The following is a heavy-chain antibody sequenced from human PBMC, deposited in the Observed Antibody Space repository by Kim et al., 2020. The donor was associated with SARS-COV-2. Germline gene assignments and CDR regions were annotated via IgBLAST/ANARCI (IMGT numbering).Heavy chain of an antibody. V-gene: IGHV4-59*08. CDR1: GGSLSYYY. D-gene: IGHD5-18*01. J-gene: IGHJ5*02. Sequence: SETLSLTCTVSGGSLSYYYWSWIRQPPGKGLEWIGYMYSTVSTSYNPSLKSRVTISVDTSKNPFSLKLTSVTAADTAVYYCARHFKVGYSRVWFDTWGQGTLVTVSS. CDR2: MYSTVST. CDR3: ARHFKVGYSRVWFDT.